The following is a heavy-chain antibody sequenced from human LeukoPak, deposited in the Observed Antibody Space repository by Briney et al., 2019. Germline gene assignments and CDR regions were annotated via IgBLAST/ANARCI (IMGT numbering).Heavy chain of an antibody. V-gene: IGHV4-30-4*01. Sequence: SETLSLTCTVSGGSITSGDYYWSWIRQPPGKGLEWIGYIYYSGSTNYNPSLKSRVTISVDTSKNQFSLKLSSVTAADTAVYYCARIGWGGSGWYLVYYYGMDVWGQGTTVTVSS. CDR2: IYYSGST. D-gene: IGHD6-19*01. CDR1: GGSITSGDYY. J-gene: IGHJ6*02. CDR3: ARIGWGGSGWYLVYYYGMDV.